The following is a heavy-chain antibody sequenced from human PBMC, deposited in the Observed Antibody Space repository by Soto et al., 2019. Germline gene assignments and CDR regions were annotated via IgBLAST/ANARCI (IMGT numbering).Heavy chain of an antibody. CDR3: ARDSRSTSPIDC. V-gene: IGHV4-34*01. Sequence: SETLSLTCAVYGGSFSGYYWSWIRQPPGKGLEWIGEINHSGSTNYNPSLKSRVTISVDTSKNQFSLKLSSVTAADTAVYYCARDSRSTSPIDCWGQGTLVTVSS. CDR2: INHSGST. J-gene: IGHJ4*02. D-gene: IGHD2-2*01. CDR1: GGSFSGYY.